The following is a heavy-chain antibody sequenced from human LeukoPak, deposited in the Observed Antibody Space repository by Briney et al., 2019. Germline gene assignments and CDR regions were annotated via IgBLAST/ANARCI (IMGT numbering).Heavy chain of an antibody. CDR3: AKSPSPHIAVGLDYYYYMDV. V-gene: IGHV3-23*01. Sequence: PGGSLRLSCAASGFTFSSYGMSWVRQAPGKGLEWVSAISGSGGSTYYADSVKGRFTISRDNSKNTLYLQMNSLRAEDTAVYYCAKSPSPHIAVGLDYYYYMDVWGKGTTVTVSS. D-gene: IGHD6-19*01. CDR1: GFTFSSYG. CDR2: ISGSGGST. J-gene: IGHJ6*03.